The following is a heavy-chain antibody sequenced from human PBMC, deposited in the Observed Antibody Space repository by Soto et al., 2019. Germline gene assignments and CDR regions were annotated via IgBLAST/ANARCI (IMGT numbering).Heavy chain of an antibody. V-gene: IGHV3-74*01. Sequence: GGSLRLSCAASGFTFSSFWMHWVRQAPGKGLVWVSRINSDGSGASYADFVEGRFTISRDNAKNTVYFQMNSLREEDAAVYYCIRDYGEAGSTNAFDIWGQGTMVTVSS. CDR3: IRDYGEAGSTNAFDI. J-gene: IGHJ3*02. CDR2: INSDGSGA. D-gene: IGHD3-10*01. CDR1: GFTFSSFW.